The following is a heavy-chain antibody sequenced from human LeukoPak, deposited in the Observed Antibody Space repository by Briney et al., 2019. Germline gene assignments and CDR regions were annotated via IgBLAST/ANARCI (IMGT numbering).Heavy chain of an antibody. V-gene: IGHV3-48*04. J-gene: IGHJ6*03. Sequence: GGSLRLSCAASEFTFSSYSMNWVRQAPGKGLERVSYISSSSSTIYYADSVKGRFTISRDNAKNSLYLQMNSLRAEDTAVYYCARVPKPGYYYMDVWGKGTTVTVSS. CDR2: ISSSSSTI. CDR1: EFTFSSYS. CDR3: ARVPKPGYYYMDV.